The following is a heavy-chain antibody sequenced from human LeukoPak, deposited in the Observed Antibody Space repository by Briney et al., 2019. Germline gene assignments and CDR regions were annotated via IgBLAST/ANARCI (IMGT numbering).Heavy chain of an antibody. J-gene: IGHJ5*02. CDR3: ARDVPGSIGTTARFDP. D-gene: IGHD1-1*01. V-gene: IGHV1-18*01. CDR1: GYTSSTYG. CDR2: ISTYNGNT. Sequence: ASVKVSCKSSGYTSSTYGISWMRQAPGQGLEWMGWISTYNGNTNYAQKFQGRATMTTDTSTSTAYMELRSLRSDDTAIYYCARDVPGSIGTTARFDPWAREPWSPSPQ.